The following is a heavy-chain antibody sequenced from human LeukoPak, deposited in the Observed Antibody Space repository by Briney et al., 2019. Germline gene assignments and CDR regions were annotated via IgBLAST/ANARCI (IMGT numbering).Heavy chain of an antibody. J-gene: IGHJ6*02. Sequence: GGSLQISWKGSGYRFTSYWIGWVRQLPGKGLEWMGIIYPGDSDTRYSPSFQGQVTISADKSISTAYLQWSSLKASDTAMYYCARHSHYDFWSGSYYYGMDVWGQGTTVTGSS. D-gene: IGHD3-3*01. CDR3: ARHSHYDFWSGSYYYGMDV. CDR1: GYRFTSYW. CDR2: IYPGDSDT. V-gene: IGHV5-51*01.